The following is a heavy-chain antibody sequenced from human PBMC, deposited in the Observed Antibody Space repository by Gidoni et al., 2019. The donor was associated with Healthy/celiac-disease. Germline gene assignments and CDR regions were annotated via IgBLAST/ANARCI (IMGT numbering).Heavy chain of an antibody. J-gene: IGHJ4*02. Sequence: QLQLQESGPGLVTPSETLSLTCTVSGGSISSSSYYWCWIRQPPGKGLEWIGSIYYSGSTYYNPSLKSRVTISVDTSKNQFSLKLSSVTAADTAVYYCARLAIAVAGTSYWGQGTLVTVSS. V-gene: IGHV4-39*01. CDR3: ARLAIAVAGTSY. CDR1: GGSISSSSYY. CDR2: IYYSGST. D-gene: IGHD6-19*01.